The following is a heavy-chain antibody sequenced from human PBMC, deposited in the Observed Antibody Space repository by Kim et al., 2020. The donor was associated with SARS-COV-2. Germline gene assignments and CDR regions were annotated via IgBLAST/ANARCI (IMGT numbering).Heavy chain of an antibody. Sequence: DSVKGRFTMSRDNAKNTLYLQMNSRRAEDTALYYCAKEGNVVVPAYGMDVWGQGTTVTVSS. J-gene: IGHJ6*02. V-gene: IGHV3-9*01. CDR3: AKEGNVVVPAYGMDV. D-gene: IGHD2-2*01.